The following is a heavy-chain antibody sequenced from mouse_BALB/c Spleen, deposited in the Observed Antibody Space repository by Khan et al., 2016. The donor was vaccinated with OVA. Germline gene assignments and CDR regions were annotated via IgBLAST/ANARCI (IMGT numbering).Heavy chain of an antibody. D-gene: IGHD2-14*01. J-gene: IGHJ3*01. CDR2: INYSGST. CDR1: GYSITSDSA. CDR3: ARGVRLTY. Sequence: EVQLQESGPGLVKPSQSLSLTCTVTGYSITSDSAWNWIRQFPGNKLEWMGYINYSGSTSYHPSLKSRFSITRDTAKNQFFLQLNSVTTEDTATDFCARGVRLTYWGQGTLVTVSA. V-gene: IGHV3-2*02.